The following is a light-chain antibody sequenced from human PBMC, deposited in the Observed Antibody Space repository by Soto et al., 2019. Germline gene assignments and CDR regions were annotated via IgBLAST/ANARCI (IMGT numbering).Light chain of an antibody. V-gene: IGKV1-17*01. CDR3: LQHSTYPLT. Sequence: DIQMTQFPSSLSASVGDRVTITCQASQGFRNDLGWYQQKPGKAPKRLIYDASSLQSGVPSRFSGSGSGTEFTLAISSLQPEDSATFYCLQHSTYPLTFGQGTKVEIK. CDR2: DAS. J-gene: IGKJ1*01. CDR1: QGFRND.